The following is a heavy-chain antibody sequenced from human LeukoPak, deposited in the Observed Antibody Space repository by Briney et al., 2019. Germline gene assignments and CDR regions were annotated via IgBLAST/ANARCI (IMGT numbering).Heavy chain of an antibody. V-gene: IGHV4-59*01. D-gene: IGHD5-24*01. CDR3: ARSRDDAFNI. CDR2: IYYSGST. CDR1: GGSISSYY. J-gene: IGHJ3*02. Sequence: SETLSLTCTVSGGSISSYYWSWVRQPPGKGLEWIGYIYYSGSTNYNPSLKSRVTISVDTSKNQFSLKLSSVTAADTAVYYCARSRDDAFNIWGQGTMVTVSS.